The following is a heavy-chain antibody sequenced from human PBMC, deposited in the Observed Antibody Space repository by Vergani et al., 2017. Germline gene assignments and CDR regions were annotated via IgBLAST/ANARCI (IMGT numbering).Heavy chain of an antibody. J-gene: IGHJ6*03. CDR1: GSTVSGNY. Sequence: ELQLVESGGGLVQPGGSLRLSCAASGSTVSGNYMTWVRQAPGKGLELVSHIYSGDETYYADSVKGRVTISRDTSKNTLHLQINNLRVEDTAVYYCAKAGSVTSGSLQYNFYMDVWGKGTTVTVS. CDR2: IYSGDET. V-gene: IGHV3-66*02. CDR3: AKAGSVTSGSLQYNFYMDV. D-gene: IGHD3-10*01.